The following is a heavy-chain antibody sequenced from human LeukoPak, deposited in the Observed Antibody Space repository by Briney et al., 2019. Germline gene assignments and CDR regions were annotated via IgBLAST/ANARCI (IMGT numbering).Heavy chain of an antibody. V-gene: IGHV3-23*01. CDR3: AKAAPRYCSSTSCYRGFDY. J-gene: IGHJ4*02. Sequence: PGGSLRLSCAASGFTFSSYAMSWVSQAPGKGLEWVSAMSGSGGSTYYADSVKGRFTISRDNSKNTLYLQMNSLRAEDTAVYYCAKAAPRYCSSTSCYRGFDYWGQGTLVTVSS. CDR1: GFTFSSYA. CDR2: MSGSGGST. D-gene: IGHD2-2*02.